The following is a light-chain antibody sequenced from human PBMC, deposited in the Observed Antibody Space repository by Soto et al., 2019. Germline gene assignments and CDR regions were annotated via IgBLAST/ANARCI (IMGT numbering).Light chain of an antibody. CDR2: KAS. Sequence: DIQMTQSPSTLSASVGDRVTITCRTSQSISSWLAWYQQKPGKAPKLLIDKASSLESGVPSRFSGSGSGTEFTLTISSLQPDDFAIYYCQQYNSFSLTFGGGNKVEIK. J-gene: IGKJ4*01. V-gene: IGKV1-5*03. CDR1: QSISSW. CDR3: QQYNSFSLT.